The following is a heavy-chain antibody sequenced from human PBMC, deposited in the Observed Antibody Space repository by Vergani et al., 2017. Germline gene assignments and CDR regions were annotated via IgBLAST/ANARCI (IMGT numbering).Heavy chain of an antibody. CDR3: ARGPEYLPHFDY. D-gene: IGHD2/OR15-2a*01. V-gene: IGHV4-61*01. CDR2: IYHSGST. Sequence: QVQLQESGPGLVKPSETLSLTCTVSGGSVSSGSYYWSWIRQPPGKGLEWIGYIYHSGSTYYNPSLKSRVTISVDRSKNQFSLKLSSVTAADTAVYYCARGPEYLPHFDYWGQGTLVTVSS. CDR1: GGSVSSGSYY. J-gene: IGHJ4*02.